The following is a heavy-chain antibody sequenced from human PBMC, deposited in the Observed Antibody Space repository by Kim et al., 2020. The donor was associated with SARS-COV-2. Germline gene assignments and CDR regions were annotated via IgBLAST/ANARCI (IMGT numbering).Heavy chain of an antibody. CDR3: AREGSIAVAGIDIKGYDY. CDR2: INPNSGGT. Sequence: ASVKVSCKASGYTFTGYYMHWVRQAPGQGLEWMGWINPNSGGTNYAQKFQGRVTMTRDTSISTAYMELSRLRSDDTAVYYCAREGSIAVAGIDIKGYDYWGQGTLVTVSS. CDR1: GYTFTGYY. D-gene: IGHD6-19*01. J-gene: IGHJ4*02. V-gene: IGHV1-2*02.